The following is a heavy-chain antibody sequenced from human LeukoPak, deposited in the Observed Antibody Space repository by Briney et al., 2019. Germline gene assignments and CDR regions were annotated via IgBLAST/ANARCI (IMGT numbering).Heavy chain of an antibody. Sequence: PSETLSLTCTVSGGSISSYYWSWIRQPPGKGLEWIGYIYYSGSTNYNPSLKSRVTISVDTSKNQFSLKLSSVTAADTAVYYCARAPINPYNGGWYIGYLDLWGRGTLVTVSS. D-gene: IGHD6-19*01. CDR2: IYYSGST. CDR3: ARAPINPYNGGWYIGYLDL. CDR1: GGSISSYY. J-gene: IGHJ2*01. V-gene: IGHV4-59*01.